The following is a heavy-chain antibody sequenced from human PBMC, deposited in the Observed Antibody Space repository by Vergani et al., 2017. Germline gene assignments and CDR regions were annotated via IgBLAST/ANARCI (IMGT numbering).Heavy chain of an antibody. Sequence: QVQLVESGGGVVQPGRSLRLSCAASGFTFSSYGMHWVRQAPGKGLEWVAVISYDGSNKYYADSVKGRFTISRDNSKNTLYLQMNSLRAEDTAVYYCAKGGDVTTGVYYYYYYMDVWGKGTTVTVSS. D-gene: IGHD4-11*01. CDR1: GFTFSSYG. CDR2: ISYDGSNK. V-gene: IGHV3-30*18. J-gene: IGHJ6*03. CDR3: AKGGDVTTGVYYYYYYMDV.